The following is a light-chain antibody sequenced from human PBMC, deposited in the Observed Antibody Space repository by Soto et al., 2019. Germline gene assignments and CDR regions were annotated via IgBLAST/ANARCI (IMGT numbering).Light chain of an antibody. CDR1: SSDVGGYNY. CDR3: SSYTSSSFYV. V-gene: IGLV2-14*01. CDR2: DVS. J-gene: IGLJ1*01. Sequence: QSVLTQPASVSGSPGQSITISCTGTSSDVGGYNYVSWYQQHPGKAPKIMIYDVSNRPSGVSNRFSGSKSGNTASLTISGLLAEDEADYYCSSYTSSSFYVCGTGTKLTVL.